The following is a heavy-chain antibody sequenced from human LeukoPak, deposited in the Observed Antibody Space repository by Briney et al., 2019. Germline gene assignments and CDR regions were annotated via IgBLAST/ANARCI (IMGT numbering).Heavy chain of an antibody. CDR3: GRDRGYSGSH. J-gene: IGHJ4*02. V-gene: IGHV3-11*04. D-gene: IGHD5-12*01. CDR1: GFPLSDHY. Sequence: GGPLRLSCVASGFPLSDHYMSWIRQAPGKGLEWLSYITSRGGSIYYANAVKGRFTISRDNAQNAAFLQMNRLRVEDTAVYYCGRDRGYSGSHWGQGTLVTVSS. CDR2: ITSRGGSI.